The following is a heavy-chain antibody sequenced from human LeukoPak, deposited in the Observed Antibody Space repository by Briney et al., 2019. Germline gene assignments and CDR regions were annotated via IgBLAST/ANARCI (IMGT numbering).Heavy chain of an antibody. CDR3: AKDHSGSYEY. CDR2: LHPNTGDT. J-gene: IGHJ4*02. CDR1: GHPFTDSY. Sequence: ASVKVSCKASGHPFTDSYIHWVRQAPGQGLEWMGLLHPNTGDTFYAQKFRGRVTMTRDTSISTAYMELNRLTSDDTAVYYCAKDHSGSYEYWAQGTLVTISS. D-gene: IGHD1-26*01. V-gene: IGHV1-2*06.